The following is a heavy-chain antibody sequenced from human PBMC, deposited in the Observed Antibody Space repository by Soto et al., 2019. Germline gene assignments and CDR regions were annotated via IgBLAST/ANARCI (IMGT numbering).Heavy chain of an antibody. J-gene: IGHJ4*02. CDR2: ISSNGGST. CDR3: VKHTSDPYSGYARGPDENKCPY. D-gene: IGHD5-12*01. CDR1: GFTFSSYA. V-gene: IGHV3-64D*06. Sequence: EVQLVESGGGLVQPGGSLRLSCSASGFTFSSYAMHWVRQAPGKGLEYVSAISSNGGSTYYADSVKGRFTISRDNSKNTLYLKMSSLRAEDTAVYYCVKHTSDPYSGYARGPDENKCPYWGQGTLVTVSS.